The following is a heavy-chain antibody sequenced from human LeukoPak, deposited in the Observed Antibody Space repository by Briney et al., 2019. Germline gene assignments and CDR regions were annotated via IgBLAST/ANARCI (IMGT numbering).Heavy chain of an antibody. CDR2: IKTKTTAGTT. Sequence: GGSLRLSCTASGFTFSNVWMGWVRQAPGKGLEWVGRIKTKTTAGTTDYAAAVKGRFTISRDDSKNTLYLQMNSLKTEDTAVYYSTTTQVAVTFRLDYGGHGTLVTVSS. CDR3: TTTQVAVTFRLDY. CDR1: GFTFSNVW. V-gene: IGHV3-15*01. J-gene: IGHJ4*01. D-gene: IGHD1-26*01.